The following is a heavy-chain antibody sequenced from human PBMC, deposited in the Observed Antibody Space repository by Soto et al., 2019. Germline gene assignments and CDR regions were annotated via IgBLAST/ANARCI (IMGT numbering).Heavy chain of an antibody. J-gene: IGHJ6*02. CDR3: CRRKGAMDV. Sequence: QVQLVQSGAEVKKPGASVKVSCKTSGYTFSSYGISWVRQAPGQRLEWMGWISAYNGDTNYTQKFQGRVIMTTDTSTSTAYMDLKSLRSDDTAIYYCCRRKGAMDVWGQGTTVTVSS. CDR2: ISAYNGDT. CDR1: GYTFSSYG. V-gene: IGHV1-18*01.